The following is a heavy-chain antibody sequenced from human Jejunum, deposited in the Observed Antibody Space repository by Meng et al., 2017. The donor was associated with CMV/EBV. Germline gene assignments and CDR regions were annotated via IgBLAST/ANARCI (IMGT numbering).Heavy chain of an antibody. CDR3: ARASIYYYHVDV. J-gene: IGHJ6*02. V-gene: IGHV4-38-2*02. Sequence: VYGYSISSGSYWGGIRQSPGKGLEWIGHMFHGGSTNYNPSLKSRVTISLDPSKNQLSLNVRSVTAADTAVYYCARASIYYYHVDVWGQGTTVTVSS. CDR2: MFHGGST. CDR1: GYSISSGSY.